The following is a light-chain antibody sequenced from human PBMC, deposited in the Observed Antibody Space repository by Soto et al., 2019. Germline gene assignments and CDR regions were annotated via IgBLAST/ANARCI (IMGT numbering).Light chain of an antibody. Sequence: NKLTQSPSSLSASVGDRVTITCRASQGIDSYLAWYQQRPGKVPQLLIYETSILQSGVSSRFSGSGSGTDFTLTISSLHPDDFATYCCQQYNSYSPTFGQGTKV. CDR1: QGIDSY. V-gene: IGKV1-9*01. J-gene: IGKJ1*01. CDR3: QQYNSYSPT. CDR2: ETS.